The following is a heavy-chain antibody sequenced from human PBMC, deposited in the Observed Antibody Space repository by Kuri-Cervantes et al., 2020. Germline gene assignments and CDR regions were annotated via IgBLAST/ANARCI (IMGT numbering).Heavy chain of an antibody. J-gene: IGHJ4*02. V-gene: IGHV4-34*01. Sequence: SQTLSLTCVVYGGSFSGYYWSWIRQPPGKGLEWIGDIHQSGSTTYNPSLKSRVTISVDTSKNQFSLRLGSVTAADTAVYYCARGGYGSGSYAWWGQGTLVTVSS. CDR1: GGSFSGYY. D-gene: IGHD3-10*01. CDR2: IHQSGST. CDR3: ARGGYGSGSYAW.